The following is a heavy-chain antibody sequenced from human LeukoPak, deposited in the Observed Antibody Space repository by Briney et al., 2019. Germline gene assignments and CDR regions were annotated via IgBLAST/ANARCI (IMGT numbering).Heavy chain of an antibody. Sequence: GGSLRLSCAASGFTFSSYTMTWVRQAPGKGLEWVSGISYSGGSTTYADSVKGRFTISRDNSNNTLYLQMNSLRAEDTAVYYCAKAGDGSKYYYFGLDVWGQGTTVTVSS. J-gene: IGHJ6*02. V-gene: IGHV3-23*01. D-gene: IGHD4-11*01. CDR3: AKAGDGSKYYYFGLDV. CDR2: ISYSGGST. CDR1: GFTFSSYT.